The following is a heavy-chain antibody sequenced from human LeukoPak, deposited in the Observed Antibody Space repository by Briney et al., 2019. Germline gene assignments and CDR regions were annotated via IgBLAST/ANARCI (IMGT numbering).Heavy chain of an antibody. CDR3: AKASGGSYYVYFQH. J-gene: IGHJ1*01. CDR2: ISWNSGSI. V-gene: IGHV3-9*01. Sequence: GGSLRLSCAASGFTFSSYAMRWVRQAPGKGLEWVAGISWNSGSIGYADSVKGRFTISRDNAKNSLYLQMNSLRAEDTALYYCAKASGGSYYVYFQHWGQGTLVTVSS. D-gene: IGHD1-26*01. CDR1: GFTFSSYA.